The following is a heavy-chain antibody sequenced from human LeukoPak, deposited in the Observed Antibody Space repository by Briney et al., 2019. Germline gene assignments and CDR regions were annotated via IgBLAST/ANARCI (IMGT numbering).Heavy chain of an antibody. CDR3: ARAPMVRAVR. CDR1: GGSFSGYY. CDR2: INHSGST. J-gene: IGHJ4*02. D-gene: IGHD3-10*01. Sequence: SETLSLTCAVYGGSFSGYYWSWIRQPPGKGLEWIGEINHSGSTNYNPSLKSRVTISVDTSKNQFPLKLSSVTAADTAVYYCARAPMVRAVRWGQGTLVTVSS. V-gene: IGHV4-34*01.